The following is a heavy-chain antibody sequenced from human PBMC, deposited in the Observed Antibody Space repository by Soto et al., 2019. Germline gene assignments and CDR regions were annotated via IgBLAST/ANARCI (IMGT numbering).Heavy chain of an antibody. CDR2: IWYDGNNK. CDR3: ARGLHSLFDY. Sequence: QVQLVESGGGVVQPGGSLRLSCAASGLTFSNYGMHWVRQAPGKGLEWVAVIWYDGNNKYYADSVKGRLTISRDNSNNTLYVQMTSLRAEDTAVYYCARGLHSLFDYWGQGTLVTVSS. V-gene: IGHV3-33*01. J-gene: IGHJ4*02. D-gene: IGHD2-21*01. CDR1: GLTFSNYG.